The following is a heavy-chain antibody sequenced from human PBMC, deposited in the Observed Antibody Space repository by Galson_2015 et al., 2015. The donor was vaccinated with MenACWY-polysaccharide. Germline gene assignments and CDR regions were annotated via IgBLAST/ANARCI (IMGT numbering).Heavy chain of an antibody. CDR1: GFTFSNAW. CDR3: TTAMDPLEPLRDY. J-gene: IGHJ4*02. D-gene: IGHD1-1*01. V-gene: IGHV3-15*01. CDR2: IKSKTDGGTT. Sequence: SLRLSCAASGFTFSNAWMSWVRQAPGKGLEWVGRIKSKTDGGTTDYAAPVKGRFTISRDDSKNTLYLQMNSLKTEDTAVYYCTTAMDPLEPLRDYWGQGTLVTVSS.